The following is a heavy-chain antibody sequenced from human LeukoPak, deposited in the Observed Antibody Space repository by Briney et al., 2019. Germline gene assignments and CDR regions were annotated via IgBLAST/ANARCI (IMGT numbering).Heavy chain of an antibody. CDR1: GFSLSTSGVG. V-gene: IGHV2-5*02. D-gene: IGHD1-26*01. Sequence: SGPTLVKPTQTLTLSCAFSGFSLSTSGVGVGWIRQPPGKALEWLALIYWDEDKFYSPSLRSRLTITKDTSKNQVVLTMTIMDPVDTATYYCARRLSGSYFDYWGQGALVTVPS. CDR3: ARRLSGSYFDY. CDR2: IYWDEDK. J-gene: IGHJ4*02.